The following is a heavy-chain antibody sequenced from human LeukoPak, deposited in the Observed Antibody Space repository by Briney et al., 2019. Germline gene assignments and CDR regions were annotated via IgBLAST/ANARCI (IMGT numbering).Heavy chain of an antibody. V-gene: IGHV3-23*01. CDR1: GFTFSSSA. CDR2: ISASGGST. CDR3: AKEGYSYGYYFDY. Sequence: AGGSLRLSCAASGFTFSSSAMSWVRQVPGKGLEWVSGISASGGSTYYADSVKGRFTISRGNSKNTLYLQMNSLRAEDTAVYYCAKEGYSYGYYFDYWGQGTLVTVSS. D-gene: IGHD5-18*01. J-gene: IGHJ4*02.